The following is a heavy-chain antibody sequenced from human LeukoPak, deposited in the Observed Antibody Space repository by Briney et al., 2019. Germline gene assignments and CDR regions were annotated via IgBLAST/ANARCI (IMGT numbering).Heavy chain of an antibody. Sequence: GGSLRLSCAASGFTFSDYGIHWARLAPGKGLEWVGVTSPDGSNKFHADSVKGRFTVSRDNSKNTLYLQMNSLRAEGTAAYYCARDNDPDYSSSPGWFDLWGQGTLVTVSS. J-gene: IGHJ5*02. CDR3: ARDNDPDYSSSPGWFDL. D-gene: IGHD3-22*01. CDR2: TSPDGSNK. CDR1: GFTFSDYG. V-gene: IGHV3-30*05.